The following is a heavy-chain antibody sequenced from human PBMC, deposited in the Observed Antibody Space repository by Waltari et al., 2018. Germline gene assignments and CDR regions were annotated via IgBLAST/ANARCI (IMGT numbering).Heavy chain of an antibody. CDR1: GGSISSNSYY. V-gene: IGHV4-39*07. Sequence: QLQLQELGPGLVKPSETLSLTCTVSGGSISSNSYYWGWIRQPPGKGLEWIGSLFYSGSTYYHPSLKSRVTISVDTSKNQFSLKLSSVSAADTAVYYCERERVGSSDYWGQGTLVTVSS. CDR3: ERERVGSSDY. J-gene: IGHJ4*02. D-gene: IGHD1-26*01. CDR2: LFYSGST.